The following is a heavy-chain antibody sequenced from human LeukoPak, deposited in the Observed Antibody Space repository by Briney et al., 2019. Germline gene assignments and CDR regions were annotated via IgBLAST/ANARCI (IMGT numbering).Heavy chain of an antibody. V-gene: IGHV3-11*04. CDR1: GFTFSDYY. D-gene: IGHD1-26*01. CDR2: ISSRSGSSI. J-gene: IGHJ4*02. CDR3: ARVGYSGSPGDY. Sequence: GGSLRLSCAASGFTFSDYYMSWIRQAPGKGLEWVSCISSRSGSSIYYADSVKGRFTISRDNAKNSLYLQMNSLRVEDTAVYYCARVGYSGSPGDYWGQGTLVTVSS.